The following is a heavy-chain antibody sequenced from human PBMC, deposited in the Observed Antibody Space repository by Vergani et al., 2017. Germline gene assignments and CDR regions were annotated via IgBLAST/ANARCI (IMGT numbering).Heavy chain of an antibody. Sequence: QVQLQESGPGLVKPSETLSLTCTVSGGSISSYYWSWIRQPAGKGLEWIGRIYTSGSTNYNPSLKSRVTMSVDTSKNQFSLKLSSVTAADTAVYYCARSGEGYCSSTSCQYYYYYGMDVWGQGTMVTVSS. J-gene: IGHJ6*02. D-gene: IGHD2-2*01. CDR3: ARSGEGYCSSTSCQYYYYYGMDV. CDR1: GGSISSYY. V-gene: IGHV4-4*07. CDR2: IYTSGST.